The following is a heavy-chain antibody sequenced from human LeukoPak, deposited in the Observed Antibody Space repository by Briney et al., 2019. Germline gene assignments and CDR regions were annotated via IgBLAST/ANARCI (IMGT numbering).Heavy chain of an antibody. V-gene: IGHV3-21*01. CDR2: ISSSSSYI. CDR3: ARVIRLAYCGGDCYDDAFDI. CDR1: GLTFSSYS. Sequence: PGGSLRLSCAASGLTFSSYSMNWVRQAPGKGLEWVSSISSSSSYIYYADSVKGRFTISRDNAKNSLYLQMNSLRAEDTAVYYCARVIRLAYCGGDCYDDAFDIWGQGTMVTVSS. J-gene: IGHJ3*02. D-gene: IGHD2-21*02.